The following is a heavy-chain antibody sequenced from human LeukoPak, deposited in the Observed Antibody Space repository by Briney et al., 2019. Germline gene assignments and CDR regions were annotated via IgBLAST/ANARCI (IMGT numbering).Heavy chain of an antibody. CDR3: ARDALAGNYYYMDV. Sequence: HGASVKVSCKASGGTFSSYAISWVRQAPGQGLEWMGGIIPIFGTANYAQKFQGRVTITTDESTSTAYMELSSLRSEDTAVYYCARDALAGNYYYMDVWGKGTTVTVS. V-gene: IGHV1-69*05. CDR2: IIPIFGTA. D-gene: IGHD6-19*01. J-gene: IGHJ6*03. CDR1: GGTFSSYA.